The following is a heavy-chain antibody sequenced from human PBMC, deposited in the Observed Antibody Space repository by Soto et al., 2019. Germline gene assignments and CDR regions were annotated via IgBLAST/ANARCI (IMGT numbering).Heavy chain of an antibody. Sequence: PGGSLRLSCAASGFKFSNYWMSWVRQAPGKGLEWVGNIKHDTSEAHYADSVKGRFTITRDNIKNFLFLQMNGLRADDTASYYCAREGLLFSGPYRPSRFDYWGLGTMVNVS. J-gene: IGHJ4*02. CDR2: IKHDTSEA. V-gene: IGHV3-7*03. CDR3: AREGLLFSGPYRPSRFDY. CDR1: GFKFSNYW. D-gene: IGHD3-16*02.